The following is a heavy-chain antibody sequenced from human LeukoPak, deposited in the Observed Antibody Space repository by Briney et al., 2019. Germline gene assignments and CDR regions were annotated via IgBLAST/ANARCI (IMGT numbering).Heavy chain of an antibody. CDR2: ISSSSSYI. Sequence: PGGSLRLSCAASGFTSSSYSMNWVRQAPGKGLEWVSSISSSSSYIYYADSVKGRFTISRDNSKNTLYLQVNSLRADDAAVYYCARGYTDGFDYWGQGTLVTVSS. CDR1: GFTSSSYS. J-gene: IGHJ4*02. V-gene: IGHV3-21*01. D-gene: IGHD5-24*01. CDR3: ARGYTDGFDY.